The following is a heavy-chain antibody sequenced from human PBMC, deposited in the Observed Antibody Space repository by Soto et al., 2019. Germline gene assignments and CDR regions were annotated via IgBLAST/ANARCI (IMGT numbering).Heavy chain of an antibody. CDR3: AKDLRYYDSISAFDI. J-gene: IGHJ3*02. D-gene: IGHD3-22*01. V-gene: IGHV3-9*01. Sequence: LRLSCAASGFTFDDYAMHWVRQAPGKGLEWVSGISWNSGSIGYADSVKGRFTISRDNAKNSLYLQMNSLRAEDTALYYCAKDLRYYDSISAFDIWGQGTMVTVSS. CDR2: ISWNSGSI. CDR1: GFTFDDYA.